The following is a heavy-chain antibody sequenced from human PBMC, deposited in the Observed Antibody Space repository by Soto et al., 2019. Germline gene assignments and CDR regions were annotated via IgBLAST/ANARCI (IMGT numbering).Heavy chain of an antibody. CDR2: IINSGATT. V-gene: IGHV3-23*01. J-gene: IGHJ4*02. Sequence: EVHLLESGGTLVQPGGSLRLSCAASGFDFSTYAMTWVRQAPGKGLERDSGIINSGATTYYADSVKGRFTISRDNSRNTLYLQMNSLRVDDTAMYYCAKDWPGTSSVTSDFWGQGTLVTVSS. D-gene: IGHD4-17*01. CDR3: AKDWPGTSSVTSDF. CDR1: GFDFSTYA.